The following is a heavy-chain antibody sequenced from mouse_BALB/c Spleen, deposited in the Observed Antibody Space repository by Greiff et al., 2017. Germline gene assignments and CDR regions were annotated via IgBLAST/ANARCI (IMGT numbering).Heavy chain of an antibody. V-gene: IGHV14-4*02. J-gene: IGHJ4*01. CDR3: NAGGKDAMDY. CDR1: GFNIKDYY. D-gene: IGHD2-1*01. CDR2: IDPENGDT. Sequence: EVKLMESGAELVRSGASVKLSCTASGFNIKDYYMHWVKQRPEQGLEWIGWIDPENGDTEYAPKFQGKATMTADTSSNTAYLQLSSLTSEDTAVDYCNAGGKDAMDYWGQGTSVTVSS.